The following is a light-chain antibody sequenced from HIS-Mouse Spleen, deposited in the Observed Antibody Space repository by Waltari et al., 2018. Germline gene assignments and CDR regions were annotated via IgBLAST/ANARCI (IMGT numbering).Light chain of an antibody. CDR1: QGISSH. CDR2: AAS. Sequence: DIQLTQSPSFLSASVGDRVTITCRASQGISSHLAWYQQKPGKAPKLLIYAASTLQSGVPSRFSGSGSGTEFTLTIRSLQPEDFATYYCQQLNSYPRTFGQGTRLEIK. J-gene: IGKJ5*01. CDR3: QQLNSYPRT. V-gene: IGKV1-9*01.